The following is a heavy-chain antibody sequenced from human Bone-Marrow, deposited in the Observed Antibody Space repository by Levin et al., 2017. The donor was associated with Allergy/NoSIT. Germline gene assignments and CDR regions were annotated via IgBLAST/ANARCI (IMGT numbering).Heavy chain of an antibody. D-gene: IGHD2-15*01. CDR3: TPDLLRLRWYSDL. Sequence: GESLKISCAASGFTFSNAWMSWVRQVPGKGLEWVGRMISKGDDETRDYATPVRGRFTISRDDSTNTLYRQMNSLKTEDTAVYYCTPDLLRLRWYSDLWGRGTLLPVSS. CDR1: GFTFSNAW. V-gene: IGHV3-15*01. J-gene: IGHJ2*01. CDR2: MISKGDDETR.